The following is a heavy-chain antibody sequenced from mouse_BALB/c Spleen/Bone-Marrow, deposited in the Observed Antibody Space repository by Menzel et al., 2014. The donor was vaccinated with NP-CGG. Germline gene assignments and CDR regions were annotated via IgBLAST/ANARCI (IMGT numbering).Heavy chain of an antibody. D-gene: IGHD2-1*01. CDR3: ARRNGNFRYYAMDY. Sequence: QVQLQQSGPGLVQPSQSLSITCTVSGFSLTTDDVVWVRQSPGKGLEWLGVIWSGGSTDYNAAFISRLSINKDNSKSQVFFKMNNLQAYDTAIYYCARRNGNFRYYAMDYWGQGTSVTVSS. J-gene: IGHJ4*01. CDR1: GFSLTTDD. V-gene: IGHV2-2*01. CDR2: IWSGGST.